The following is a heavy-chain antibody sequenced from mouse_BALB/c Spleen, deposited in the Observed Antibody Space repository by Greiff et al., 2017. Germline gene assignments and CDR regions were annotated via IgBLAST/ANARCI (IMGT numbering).Heavy chain of an antibody. CDR3: ARGGDMITRAMDY. Sequence: VQLQESGPQLVRPGASVKISCKASGYSFTSYWMHWVKQRPGQGLEWIGMIDPSDSETRLNQKFKDKATLTVDKSSSTAYMQLSSPTSEDSAVYYCARGGDMITRAMDYWGQGTSVTVSS. CDR2: IDPSDSET. D-gene: IGHD2-4*01. CDR1: GYSFTSYW. J-gene: IGHJ4*01. V-gene: IGHV1S126*01.